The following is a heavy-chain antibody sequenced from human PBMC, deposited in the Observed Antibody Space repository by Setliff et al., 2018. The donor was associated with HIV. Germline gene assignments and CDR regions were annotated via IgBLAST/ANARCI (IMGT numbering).Heavy chain of an antibody. Sequence: SETLSLTCTVSGYSISSGYYWGWIRQPPGKGLEWIGSIYHSGSTYYNPSLKSRVTISVDTSKNQLSLNLTSVTARDTAVYYCARGRGVRGVNDAFDIWGQGTMVTVSS. V-gene: IGHV4-38-2*02. CDR1: GYSISSGYY. D-gene: IGHD3-10*01. CDR3: ARGRGVRGVNDAFDI. CDR2: IYHSGST. J-gene: IGHJ3*02.